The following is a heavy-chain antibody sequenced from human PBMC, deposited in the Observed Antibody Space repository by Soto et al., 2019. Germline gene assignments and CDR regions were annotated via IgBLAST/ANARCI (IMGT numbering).Heavy chain of an antibody. CDR2: SRNKAKGYTT. D-gene: IGHD2-15*01. V-gene: IGHV3-72*01. CDR1: GFIVSDHY. J-gene: IGHJ4*02. Sequence: EVQLVESGGGLVQPGGSLRLSCAVSGFIVSDHYMDWVRQAPGKGLEWVGRSRNKAKGYTTEYAASVKGRFTISRDDSKTSLFLQMNGLKPEDTALYSCPRDLAGASGGYYLAQWGQGTLFPVSS. CDR3: PRDLAGASGGYYLAQ.